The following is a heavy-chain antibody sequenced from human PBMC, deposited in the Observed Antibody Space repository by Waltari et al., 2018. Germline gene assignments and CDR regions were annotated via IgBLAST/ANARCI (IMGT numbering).Heavy chain of an antibody. CDR2: IHYSGST. J-gene: IGHJ4*01. D-gene: IGHD2-21*01. Sequence: QVQLHQWGAGQLKPSETLSLPCAVSGESFLAYFWSWIRQSPGKGLEWLGSIHYSGSTNYNPTLESRLSLSVDTTKKRFSLSLTSVTAADAALYFCARYGEVPASYFFDYWGQGTLVTVSS. V-gene: IGHV4-34*01. CDR3: ARYGEVPASYFFDY. CDR1: GESFLAYF.